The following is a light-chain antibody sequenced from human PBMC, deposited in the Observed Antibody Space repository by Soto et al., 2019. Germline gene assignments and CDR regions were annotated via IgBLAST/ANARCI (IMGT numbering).Light chain of an antibody. CDR3: QQYDSSPIT. CDR2: GAS. Sequence: EIVLTQSPGTLSLSPGERATLSCRASQSVSSSYLAWYQQKPGQAPRLLIYGASSRATGIPDRFSGSGSGTDFTITISRLEHEDFAVYYCQQYDSSPITFGQGTRLEIK. J-gene: IGKJ5*01. V-gene: IGKV3-20*01. CDR1: QSVSSSY.